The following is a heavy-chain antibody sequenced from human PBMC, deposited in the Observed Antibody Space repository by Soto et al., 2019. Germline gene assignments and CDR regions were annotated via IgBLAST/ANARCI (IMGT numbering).Heavy chain of an antibody. Sequence: ASVKVSCKASGYTFTSYYMHWVRQAPGQGLEWMGIINLSGGSTNYAQKFQGRVTMTRDTSTSTVYMELSSLRSEDTAVYYCARGDTGTTPYYYYYGMDVWGQGTTVTVSS. V-gene: IGHV1-46*01. D-gene: IGHD1-7*01. CDR2: INLSGGST. CDR1: GYTFTSYY. J-gene: IGHJ6*02. CDR3: ARGDTGTTPYYYYYGMDV.